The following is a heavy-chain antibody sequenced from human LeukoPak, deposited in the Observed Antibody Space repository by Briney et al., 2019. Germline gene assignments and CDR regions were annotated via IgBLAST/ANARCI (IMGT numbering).Heavy chain of an antibody. V-gene: IGHV4-30-4*01. CDR2: IYDSGST. CDR3: ARDCSGGSCYGAFDI. Sequence: PSETLSLTCTVSGGSISSGDYYWSWIRQPPGKGLEWIGYIYDSGSTYYNPSLKSRITISVDTSENRFSLKLSSVTAKDTAVYYCARDCSGGSCYGAFDIWGQGTMVTVSS. J-gene: IGHJ3*02. CDR1: GGSISSGDYY. D-gene: IGHD2-15*01.